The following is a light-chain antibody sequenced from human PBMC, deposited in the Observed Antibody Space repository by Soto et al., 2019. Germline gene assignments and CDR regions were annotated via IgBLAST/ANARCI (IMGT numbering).Light chain of an antibody. Sequence: EMVMTQSPATLSVSPGERATLSCRASQSVRSNLAWYQQKPGQAPRLLVYGASTRATGIPARFSGSGSGTEFTLTISSLQSEDFAVYYCQQYNNWPPWTFGQGTKVEIK. CDR3: QQYNNWPPWT. CDR1: QSVRSN. V-gene: IGKV3-15*01. CDR2: GAS. J-gene: IGKJ1*01.